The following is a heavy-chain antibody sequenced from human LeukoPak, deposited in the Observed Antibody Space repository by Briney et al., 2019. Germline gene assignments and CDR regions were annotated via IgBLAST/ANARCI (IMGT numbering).Heavy chain of an antibody. V-gene: IGHV3-9*03. J-gene: IGHJ4*02. D-gene: IGHD4-17*01. CDR1: GFTFDDYA. Sequence: SGGSLRLSCAASGFTFDDYAMHWVRQAPGKGLEWVSGISWNSGSIGYADSVKGRFTISRDNAKNSLYLQMNSLRAEDMALYYCAKSYGDYDDPFDYWGQGTLVTVSS. CDR3: AKSYGDYDDPFDY. CDR2: ISWNSGSI.